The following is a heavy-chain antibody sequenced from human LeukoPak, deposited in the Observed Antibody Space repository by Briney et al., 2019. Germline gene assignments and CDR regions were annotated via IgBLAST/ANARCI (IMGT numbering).Heavy chain of an antibody. CDR1: GFTVSSNY. CDR2: IYSGGST. J-gene: IGHJ4*02. D-gene: IGHD3-22*01. V-gene: IGHV3-66*01. CDR3: ARVLHKRNYDSSDYYGY. Sequence: GGSLRLSCAASGFTVSSNYMSWVRQAPGKGLEWVSVIYSGGSTYYADSVKGRFTISRDNSKNTLYLQMNSLRAEDTAVYYCARVLHKRNYDSSDYYGYWGQGTLVTVSS.